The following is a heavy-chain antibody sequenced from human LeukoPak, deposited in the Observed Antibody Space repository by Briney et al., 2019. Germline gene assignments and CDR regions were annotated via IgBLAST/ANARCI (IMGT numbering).Heavy chain of an antibody. Sequence: ASVKVSCKASGYTFTVYSMHWVRQAPGQGLEWMGWINPNNGGTNYAQKFEGGVTMTRDTSITTAYLELSGLTSDDTAMYYCAKVRDRLSSFYPAAWGQGTLVSVSS. CDR2: INPNNGGT. D-gene: IGHD6-13*01. CDR1: GYTFTVYS. J-gene: IGHJ4*02. CDR3: AKVRDRLSSFYPAA. V-gene: IGHV1-2*02.